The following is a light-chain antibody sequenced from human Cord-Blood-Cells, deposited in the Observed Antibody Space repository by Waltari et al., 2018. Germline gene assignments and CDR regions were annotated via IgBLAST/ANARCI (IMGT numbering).Light chain of an antibody. CDR1: QAISNY. J-gene: IGKJ2*03. CDR2: DAS. Sequence: DIQMTQSPSSLPASVGDRVTITCQASQAISNYLNWYRQRPGKAPKLLVYDASKLETGVPSRFSGSGSGTDVTFTISSLQPEDIATYYCQQYDSLPYSFGQGTKLEIK. CDR3: QQYDSLPYS. V-gene: IGKV1-33*01.